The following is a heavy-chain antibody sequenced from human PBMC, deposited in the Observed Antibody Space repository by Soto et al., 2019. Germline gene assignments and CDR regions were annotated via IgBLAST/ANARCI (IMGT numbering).Heavy chain of an antibody. J-gene: IGHJ6*02. D-gene: IGHD3-22*01. Sequence: SMRLSCTPSGFIFSDYSMNWVRQAPGKGLEWISYITTTSSTMYYADSVKGRFTISRDNAKNSLYLQMNSLRDEDTAVYYCARDSSGRQYYGMDVWGQGTTVTVSS. CDR3: ARDSSGRQYYGMDV. CDR2: ITTTSSTM. CDR1: GFIFSDYS. V-gene: IGHV3-48*02.